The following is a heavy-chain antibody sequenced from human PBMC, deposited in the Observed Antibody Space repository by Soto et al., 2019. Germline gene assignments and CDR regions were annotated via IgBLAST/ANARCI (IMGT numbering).Heavy chain of an antibody. CDR1: GFTFSSYV. CDR2: ISGSGDST. D-gene: IGHD4-17*01. Sequence: EVQLLESGGGLVQPGGSLRLSCAASGFTFSSYVMNWVRQAPGKGLEWVSAISGSGDSTYYADSVKGRFTISRDNSKNTLYLQMNSLRAEDTAVYYCAKAGPTVTYYSDYCGQGTLVTVSS. J-gene: IGHJ4*02. V-gene: IGHV3-23*01. CDR3: AKAGPTVTYYSDY.